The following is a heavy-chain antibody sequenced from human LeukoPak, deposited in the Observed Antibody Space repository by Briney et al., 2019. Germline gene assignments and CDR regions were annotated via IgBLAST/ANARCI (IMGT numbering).Heavy chain of an antibody. V-gene: IGHV3-23*01. D-gene: IGHD4-17*01. CDR1: GFTFSSYA. J-gene: IGHJ4*02. Sequence: GGSLRLSCAASGFTFSSYAMSWVRQAPGKGLEWVSAIGGSGGSTYYADSVKGRFTISRDNSMDTLYLQMNSLRAEDTAVYCCAKQTTVTTFDFWGQGTLVTVSS. CDR3: AKQTTVTTFDF. CDR2: IGGSGGST.